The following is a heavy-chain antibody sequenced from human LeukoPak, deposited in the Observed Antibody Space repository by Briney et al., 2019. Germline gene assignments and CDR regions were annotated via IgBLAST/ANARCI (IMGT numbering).Heavy chain of an antibody. Sequence: SETLSLTCTVSGGSISSSSYYWGWIRQPPGKGLEWIGSIYYSGSTYYNPSLKSRVTISVDTSKNQFSLKLSSVTAADTAVYYCARTTADAFDIWGQGTMVTVSS. CDR2: IYYSGST. CDR1: GGSISSSSYY. J-gene: IGHJ3*02. V-gene: IGHV4-39*01. D-gene: IGHD2-21*02. CDR3: ARTTADAFDI.